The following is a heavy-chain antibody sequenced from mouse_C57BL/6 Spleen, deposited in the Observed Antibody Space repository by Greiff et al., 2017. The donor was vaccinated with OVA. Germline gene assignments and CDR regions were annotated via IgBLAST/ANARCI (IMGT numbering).Heavy chain of an antibody. J-gene: IGHJ2*01. CDR2: IDPSDSYT. Sequence: QVQLQQPGAELVRPGTSVKLSCKASGYTFTSYWMHWVKQRPGQGLEWIGVIDPSDSYTNYNQKFKGKATLTVDTSSSTAYMQLSSLTSEDSAVYYCSRGNSHYFDYWGQGTTLTVSS. CDR1: GYTFTSYW. CDR3: SRGNSHYFDY. V-gene: IGHV1-59*01. D-gene: IGHD2-1*01.